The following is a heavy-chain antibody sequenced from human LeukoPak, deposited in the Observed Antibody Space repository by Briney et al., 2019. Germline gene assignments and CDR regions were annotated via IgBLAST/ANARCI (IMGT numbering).Heavy chain of an antibody. Sequence: SETLSLTCTVSGGSISSSSYYWGWIRQPPGKGLEWIGTIYYSGSTYYHPSLKSRVTISVDKSKNQFSLKLTSVTAADTAVYYCARYGGSGTYFFDYWGQGTLVTVSS. J-gene: IGHJ4*02. D-gene: IGHD3-10*01. CDR1: GGSISSSSYY. V-gene: IGHV4-39*07. CDR2: IYYSGST. CDR3: ARYGGSGTYFFDY.